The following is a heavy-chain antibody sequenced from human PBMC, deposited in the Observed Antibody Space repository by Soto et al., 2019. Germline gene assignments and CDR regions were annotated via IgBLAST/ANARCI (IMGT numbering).Heavy chain of an antibody. V-gene: IGHV3-11*06. CDR2: ISSSSDST. Sequence: QVQVVESGGGLVKPGGSLRLSCAASGFTFSDYYMSWIRQAPGKGLEWVSFISSSSDSTKYAYSVKGRFTISRDNAKNSLYLQLNSLRAEDTAVYYCARGGVKGTTSRGQVYNWGQGTLVTVSS. D-gene: IGHD1-7*01. J-gene: IGHJ4*02. CDR1: GFTFSDYY. CDR3: ARGGVKGTTSRGQVYN.